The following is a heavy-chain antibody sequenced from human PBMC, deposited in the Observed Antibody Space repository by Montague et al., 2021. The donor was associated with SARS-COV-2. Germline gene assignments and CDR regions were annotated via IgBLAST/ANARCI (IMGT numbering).Heavy chain of an antibody. CDR2: IHHGGST. V-gene: IGHV4-34*01. CDR1: GGSFSTYS. CDR3: ARLGDGVVPSPRLGVGPYYSYYDFDV. Sequence: SETLSLTCAVYGGSFSTYSWNWTRQPPGKGLEWIGEIHHGGSTNYNPSLKSRVTISADTSKNQFSLKLTSVAAADTAVYYCARLGDGVVPSPRLGVGPYYSYYDFDVWGQGTTVTVSS. D-gene: IGHD3-10*01. J-gene: IGHJ6*02.